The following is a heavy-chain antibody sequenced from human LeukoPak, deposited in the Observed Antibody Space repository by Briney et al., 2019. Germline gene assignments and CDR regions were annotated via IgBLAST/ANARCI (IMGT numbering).Heavy chain of an antibody. CDR2: ISGSSSTI. D-gene: IGHD2-21*01. Sequence: GGSLRLSCAASEFTFNNYGMNWVRQAPGKGLEWVSYISGSSSTIYYAGSVKGRFTISRNNVRNSLYLQMNSLRAEDTAVYYCAKDFRIGYSAHFDYWGQGALVTVSS. CDR3: AKDFRIGYSAHFDY. V-gene: IGHV3-48*01. CDR1: EFTFNNYG. J-gene: IGHJ4*02.